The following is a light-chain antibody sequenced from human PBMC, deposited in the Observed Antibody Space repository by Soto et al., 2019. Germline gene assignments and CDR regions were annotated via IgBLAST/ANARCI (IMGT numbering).Light chain of an antibody. CDR1: QTVTYN. CDR3: PHYDNWPFT. J-gene: IGKJ3*01. Sequence: EIVMTQSPATLSVSPGERATLSCRASQTVTYNLAWYQQKPGQAPRLLIYGASTRATGIPARFSGSGSGTEFTLTIRSLQSEDFAVYYCPHYDNWPFTFGPGTKVDIK. V-gene: IGKV3-15*01. CDR2: GAS.